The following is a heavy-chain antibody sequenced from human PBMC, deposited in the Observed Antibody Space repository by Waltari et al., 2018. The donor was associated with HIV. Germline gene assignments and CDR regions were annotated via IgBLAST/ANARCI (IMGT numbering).Heavy chain of an antibody. J-gene: IGHJ4*02. V-gene: IGHV3-74*01. CDR3: ARECLRVCFSSGWEEVAH. Sequence: EVQLVESGGGLVQPGGSLRLSCEASGFTFSSYWMHWVRQAPGKGLEWVLRINTDGNTITYSDSVKGRFTISRDNANNTLYLEMNSLRPEDTGIYYCARECLRVCFSSGWEEVAHWGQGTLVTVSS. D-gene: IGHD6-19*01. CDR2: INTDGNTI. CDR1: GFTFSSYW.